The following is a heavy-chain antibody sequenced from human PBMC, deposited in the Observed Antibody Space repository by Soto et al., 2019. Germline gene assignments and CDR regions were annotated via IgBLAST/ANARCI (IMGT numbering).Heavy chain of an antibody. Sequence: EVQLVESGGGLVQPGGSLRLSCAASGFTFTNYWMHWVRQAPGKGLVWVSRINTDGSSTNYADSVKGRFTISRDNAKNTLYLQMNSLRAEDTAVYYCARDPCDSRGPPLDYWGQGTLVTVSS. CDR2: INTDGSST. D-gene: IGHD3-22*01. CDR3: ARDPCDSRGPPLDY. CDR1: GFTFTNYW. J-gene: IGHJ4*02. V-gene: IGHV3-74*01.